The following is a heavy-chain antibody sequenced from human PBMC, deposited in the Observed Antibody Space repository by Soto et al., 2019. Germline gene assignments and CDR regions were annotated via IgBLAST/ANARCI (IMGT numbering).Heavy chain of an antibody. Sequence: XETLSLICAVYGGSFSGYYWSWIRQPPGKGLEWIGEINHSGSTNYNPSLKSRVTISVDTSKNQFSLKLSSVTAADTAVYYCARGFPRYCSSTSCYGRFGAFDIWGQGTMVTVSS. D-gene: IGHD2-2*01. V-gene: IGHV4-34*01. CDR2: INHSGST. J-gene: IGHJ3*02. CDR1: GGSFSGYY. CDR3: ARGFPRYCSSTSCYGRFGAFDI.